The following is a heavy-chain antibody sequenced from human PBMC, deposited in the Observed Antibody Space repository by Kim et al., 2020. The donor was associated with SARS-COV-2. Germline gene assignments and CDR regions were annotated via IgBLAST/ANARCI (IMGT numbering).Heavy chain of an antibody. J-gene: IGHJ4*02. CDR1: GFTFSSYW. CDR2: IKQDGSEK. Sequence: GGSLRLSCAASGFTFSSYWMSWVRQAPGKGLEWVANIKQDGSEKYYVDSVKGRFTISRDNAKNSLYLQMNSLRAEDTAVYYCARSTTVTTWGLNYWGQGTLVTVSS. D-gene: IGHD4-17*01. CDR3: ARSTTVTTWGLNY. V-gene: IGHV3-7*01.